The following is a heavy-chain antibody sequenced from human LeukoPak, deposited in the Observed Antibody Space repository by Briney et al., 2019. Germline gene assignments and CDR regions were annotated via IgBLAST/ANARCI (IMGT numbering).Heavy chain of an antibody. V-gene: IGHV3-23*01. CDR2: ISSSGGST. Sequence: GGSLRLSCAASGFTFSNYAMSWVRQAPGKGLEWVSAISSSGGSTFYADSVKGRFTISRDNAKNSLYLQMNSQRAEDTAVYYCARGVGKSYFDYWGQGTLVTVSS. CDR1: GFTFSNYA. D-gene: IGHD4-23*01. CDR3: ARGVGKSYFDY. J-gene: IGHJ4*02.